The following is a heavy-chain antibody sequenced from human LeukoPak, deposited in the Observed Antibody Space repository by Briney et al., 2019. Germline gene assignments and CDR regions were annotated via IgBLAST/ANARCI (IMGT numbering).Heavy chain of an antibody. CDR2: IYPGDSDT. Sequence: GESLKISCKGSGYSFTSYWIGWVRQMPGKGLEWMGIIYPGDSDTKYSPSFQGQVTISADKSISTAYLQWSSLQAPDTAINYRSRRDYGGKHFDYWGQGTLVTVSS. V-gene: IGHV5-51*01. D-gene: IGHD4-23*01. J-gene: IGHJ4*02. CDR1: GYSFTSYW. CDR3: SRRDYGGKHFDY.